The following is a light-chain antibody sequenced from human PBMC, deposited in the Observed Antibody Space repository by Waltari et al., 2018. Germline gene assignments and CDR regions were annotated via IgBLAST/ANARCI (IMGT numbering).Light chain of an antibody. V-gene: IGKV3-15*01. CDR2: GAS. CDR3: QQYFDWPMYT. Sequence: EIVMTQSPDTLSVSPGESATLPGRASQSVPTNLAWYQQKPGQAPRLLLYGASTRATGIPARFSGSGSGTDFTLTISSLQSEDFAVYYCQQYFDWPMYTFAQGTKLEIK. CDR1: QSVPTN. J-gene: IGKJ2*01.